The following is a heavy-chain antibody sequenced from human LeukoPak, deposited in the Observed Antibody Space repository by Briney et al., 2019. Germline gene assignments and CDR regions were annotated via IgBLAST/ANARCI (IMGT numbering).Heavy chain of an antibody. CDR3: ARRTWVAAAEKGYYYYYMDV. CDR1: GGSISSYY. J-gene: IGHJ6*03. Sequence: SQTLSLTCTVSGGSISSYYWSWIWQPPGQGLEWNGYIYTSGSTNYNPSLNRQVTISVDTAKTKFHLKLSSVTAADTAVYYCARRTWVAAAEKGYYYYYMDVWGKGTTVTVS. V-gene: IGHV4-4*09. CDR2: IYTSGST. D-gene: IGHD6-13*01.